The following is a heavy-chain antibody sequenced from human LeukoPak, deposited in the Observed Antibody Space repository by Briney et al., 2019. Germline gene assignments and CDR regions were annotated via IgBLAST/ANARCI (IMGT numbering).Heavy chain of an antibody. CDR1: GYTFTSYG. V-gene: IGHV1-18*01. CDR2: ISAYNGNT. D-gene: IGHD2-15*01. J-gene: IGHJ6*02. Sequence: GASVKVSCKASGYTFTSYGISWVRQAPGQGLEWMGWISAYNGNTNYAQKLQGRVTMTTDTSTGTAYMELRSLRSDDAAVYYCARDGDIVVVVAATRHYYYYGMDVWGQGTTVTVSS. CDR3: ARDGDIVVVVAATRHYYYYGMDV.